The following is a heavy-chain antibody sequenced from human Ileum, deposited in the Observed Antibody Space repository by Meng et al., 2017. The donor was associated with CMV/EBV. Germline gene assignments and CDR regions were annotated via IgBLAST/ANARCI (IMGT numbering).Heavy chain of an antibody. Sequence: EVRLVESGGGLVQPGWSLKLSCVASGFSFSASTIHWVRQASGKGLEWVGRIRSTADNYATVYDASVKGRFTISRDDAKNTAFLQMNGLQTEDTAVYYCTGSEIGGYYTYWGQGTLVTVSS. V-gene: IGHV3-73*02. CDR2: IRSTADNYAT. CDR1: GFSFSAST. CDR3: TGSEIGGYYTY. D-gene: IGHD1-26*01. J-gene: IGHJ4*02.